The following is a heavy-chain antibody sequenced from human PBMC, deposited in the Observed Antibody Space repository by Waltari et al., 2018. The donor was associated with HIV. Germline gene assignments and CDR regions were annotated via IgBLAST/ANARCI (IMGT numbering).Heavy chain of an antibody. CDR2: ISYDGSNK. D-gene: IGHD5-18*01. CDR1: GFTFSSYA. V-gene: IGHV3-30*04. CDR3: ARGYSYAHFDY. J-gene: IGHJ4*02. Sequence: QVQLVESGGGVVQPGRSLRLSCAASGFTFSSYAMHWVRQAPGKGLEWVAVISYDGSNKYYADSVKGRFTISRDNSKNTLYLQMNSLRAEDTAVYYCARGYSYAHFDYWGQGTLVTVSS.